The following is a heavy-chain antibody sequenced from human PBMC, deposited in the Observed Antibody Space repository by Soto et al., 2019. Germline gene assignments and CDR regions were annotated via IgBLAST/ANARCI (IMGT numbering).Heavy chain of an antibody. CDR2: IYYSGST. J-gene: IGHJ5*02. D-gene: IGHD4-4*01. V-gene: IGHV4-31*11. CDR1: GGSTSSGAYY. CDR3: ARSVYSNHYWFDA. Sequence: SETLSLTCAVSGGSTSSGAYYWTWIRQHPGKGLEWIGCIYYSGSTYYNPSLKSRVTISVDTSKNQFSLKLSSVTAADTAVYFCARSVYSNHYWFDAWGQGTLVTVSS.